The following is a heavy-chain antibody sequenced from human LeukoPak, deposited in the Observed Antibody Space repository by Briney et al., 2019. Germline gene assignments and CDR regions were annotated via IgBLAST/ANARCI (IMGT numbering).Heavy chain of an antibody. CDR2: IIPIFGTA. D-gene: IGHD4-17*01. J-gene: IGHJ4*02. V-gene: IGHV1-69*13. CDR1: GGTFSSYA. Sequence: GASVKVSCKASGGTFSSYAISWVRQAPGQGLEWMGGIIPIFGTANYAQKFQGRVTITADESTSTAYMELSSLRSDDTAVYYCARDSAYGDYEGSMGYFDYWGQGTLVTVSS. CDR3: ARDSAYGDYEGSMGYFDY.